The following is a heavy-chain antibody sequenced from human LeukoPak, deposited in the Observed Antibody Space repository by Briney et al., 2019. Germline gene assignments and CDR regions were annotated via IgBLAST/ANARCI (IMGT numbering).Heavy chain of an antibody. CDR2: IIPILGIA. D-gene: IGHD6-13*01. V-gene: IGHV1-69*04. J-gene: IGHJ4*02. CDR3: ARDDAAGQTEAIDY. Sequence: ASVTVSCKASGGTFSSYAISWVRQAPGQGLAWMGRIIPILGIANYAQKFQGRVTITADKSTSTAYMELSSLRSEDTAVYYCARDDAAGQTEAIDYWGQGTLVTVSS. CDR1: GGTFSSYA.